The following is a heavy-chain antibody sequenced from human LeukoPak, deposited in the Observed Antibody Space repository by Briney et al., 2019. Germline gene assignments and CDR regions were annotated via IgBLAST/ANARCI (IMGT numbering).Heavy chain of an antibody. D-gene: IGHD1-26*01. CDR2: IYSGGST. J-gene: IGHJ5*02. Sequence: GGSLRLSCAASGFTVSSNYMSWVRQAPGKGLEWVSVIYSGGSTYYADSVKGRFTISRDNSKNTLYLQMNSLRAENTAVYYCARADFVKWWFDPWGQGTLVTVSS. V-gene: IGHV3-66*02. CDR3: ARADFVKWWFDP. CDR1: GFTVSSNY.